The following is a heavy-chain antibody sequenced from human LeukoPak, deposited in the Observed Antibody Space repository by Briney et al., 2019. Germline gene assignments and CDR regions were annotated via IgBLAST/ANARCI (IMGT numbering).Heavy chain of an antibody. V-gene: IGHV4-59*01. CDR2: IYYSGST. J-gene: IGHJ4*02. D-gene: IGHD3-22*01. Sequence: PSETLSLTCTVSGRSISSYYWSWLRQPPGKGLEGCGYIYYSGSTNYNPSLKRRVTISVDTSKNQFSLKLSSVTAADTAVYYCARAPGSSGYLTYFDYWGQGTLVTVSS. CDR3: ARAPGSSGYLTYFDY. CDR1: GRSISSYY.